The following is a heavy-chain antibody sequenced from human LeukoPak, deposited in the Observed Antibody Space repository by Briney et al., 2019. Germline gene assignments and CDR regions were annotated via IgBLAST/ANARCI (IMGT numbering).Heavy chain of an antibody. CDR2: ISAGGGRT. CDR1: GFTFSNYA. V-gene: IGHV3-23*01. Sequence: GGSLRLSCAASGFTFSNYAMSWVRQAPGKGLEWVSAISAGGGRTYYAASVKGRFTISRDKSKNTLYLQMNSLRAEDTAVYYCVKRRGSSPDYWGQGTLVTVSS. D-gene: IGHD6-13*01. J-gene: IGHJ4*02. CDR3: VKRRGSSPDY.